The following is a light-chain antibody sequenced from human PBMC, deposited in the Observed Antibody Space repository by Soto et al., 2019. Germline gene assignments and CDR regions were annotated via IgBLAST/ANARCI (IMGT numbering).Light chain of an antibody. CDR3: QQYNNWPRT. CDR2: GPS. Sequence: EIVMTPSPATLSFSPGGRATLSCRASQSISDTLAWYQHKPGQAPRLLIYGPSTRATGIPARFSGSGSGTEFTLTISSLQSEDFALYYCQQYNNWPRTFGQGTKVDIK. CDR1: QSISDT. V-gene: IGKV3-15*01. J-gene: IGKJ1*01.